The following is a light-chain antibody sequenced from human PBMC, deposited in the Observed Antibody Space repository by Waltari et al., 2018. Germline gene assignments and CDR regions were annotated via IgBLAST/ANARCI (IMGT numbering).Light chain of an antibody. V-gene: IGLV1-36*01. J-gene: IGLJ1*01. CDR1: RSNIGNNA. Sequence: QSVLTQPPSVSAAPRQTLTISCSGRRSNIGNNAVHWYQHLPGKAPKLLIHYDDQLSSGVSDRFSGSKSGTAASLAISGLRSEDEADYYCASWDDSLNAYVFGTGTQVTVL. CDR2: YDD. CDR3: ASWDDSLNAYV.